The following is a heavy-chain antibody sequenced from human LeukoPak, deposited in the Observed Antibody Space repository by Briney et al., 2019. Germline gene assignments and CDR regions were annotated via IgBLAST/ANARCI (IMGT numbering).Heavy chain of an antibody. Sequence: QAGGSLRLSCAASGFTVSSNYMSWVRQAPGKGLEWVSAISGSGGSTYYADSVKGRFTISRDNSKNTLYLQMNSLRAEDTAVYYCAKAYYDSSGYYYADDYWGQGTLVTVSS. CDR3: AKAYYDSSGYYYADDY. D-gene: IGHD3-22*01. V-gene: IGHV3-23*01. CDR2: ISGSGGST. CDR1: GFTVSSNY. J-gene: IGHJ4*02.